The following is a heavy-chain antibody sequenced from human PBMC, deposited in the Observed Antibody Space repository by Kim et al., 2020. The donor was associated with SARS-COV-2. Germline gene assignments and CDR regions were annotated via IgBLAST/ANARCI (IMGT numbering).Heavy chain of an antibody. D-gene: IGHD1-26*01. J-gene: IGHJ4*02. CDR3: ARGDWWEILPLHY. Sequence: YADSVKGRFTSSRDNAKNSLYLQMNSLRAEDTAVYYCARGDWWEILPLHYWGQGTLVTVSS. V-gene: IGHV3-11*01.